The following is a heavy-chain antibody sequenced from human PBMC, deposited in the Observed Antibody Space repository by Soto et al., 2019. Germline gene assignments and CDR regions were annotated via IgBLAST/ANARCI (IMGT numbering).Heavy chain of an antibody. D-gene: IGHD3-10*01. CDR2: LYWDDDK. CDR3: AHGRFGEFCFDY. CDR1: GFSLSTSGVG. V-gene: IGHV2-5*02. J-gene: IGHJ4*02. Sequence: QITLKESGPTLVKPTQTLTLTCTFSGFSLSTSGVGVDWIRQPPGKALEWLALLYWDDDKRYSPSLKSRLTITKDTSKNQVVLTMTNMDPVDTATYYCAHGRFGEFCFDYWGQGTLVTVSS.